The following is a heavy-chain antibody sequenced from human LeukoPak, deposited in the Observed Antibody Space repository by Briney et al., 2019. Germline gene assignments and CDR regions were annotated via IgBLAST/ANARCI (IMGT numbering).Heavy chain of an antibody. CDR1: GDSISSGHW. CDR2: IKHGGST. Sequence: SGTLSLTCAVSGDSISSGHWWSWVRQPPGKGLEWIGEIKHGGSTNYNPSLKSRVTISVDTSKNQFSLKLSSVTAADTAVYYCARDHGIAAAGEGSWFDPWGQGTLVTVSS. V-gene: IGHV4-4*02. J-gene: IGHJ5*02. CDR3: ARDHGIAAAGEGSWFDP. D-gene: IGHD6-13*01.